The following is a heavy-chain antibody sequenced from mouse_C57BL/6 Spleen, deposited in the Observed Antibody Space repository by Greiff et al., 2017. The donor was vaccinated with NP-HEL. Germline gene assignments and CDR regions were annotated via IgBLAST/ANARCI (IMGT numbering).Heavy chain of an antibody. J-gene: IGHJ4*01. V-gene: IGHV5-4*01. CDR2: ISDGGSYT. D-gene: IGHD2-3*01. Sequence: EVKLMESGGGLVKPGGSLKLSCAASGFTFSSYAMSWVRQTPEKRLEWVATISDGGSYTYYPDNVKGRFTISRDNAKNNLYLQMSHLKSEDTSMYYCAREGDDGYYGGTYYAMDYWGQGTSVTVSS. CDR3: AREGDDGYYGGTYYAMDY. CDR1: GFTFSSYA.